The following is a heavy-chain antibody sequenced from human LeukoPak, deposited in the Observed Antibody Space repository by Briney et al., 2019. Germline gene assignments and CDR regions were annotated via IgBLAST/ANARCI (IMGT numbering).Heavy chain of an antibody. CDR3: AREGSGWYYFDY. V-gene: IGHV1-18*01. CDR2: ISANNGRT. Sequence: ASVKVSCKAFDYTFSSYGITWVRQAPGQGLEWLGWISANNGRTNYAQSLQGRVTMTTDTSTSTAYMELRSLGPDDTAVYYCAREGSGWYYFDYWGQGTLVTGSS. D-gene: IGHD6-19*01. CDR1: DYTFSSYG. J-gene: IGHJ4*02.